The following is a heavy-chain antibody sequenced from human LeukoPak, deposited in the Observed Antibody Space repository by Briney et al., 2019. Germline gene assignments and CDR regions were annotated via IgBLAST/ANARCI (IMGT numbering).Heavy chain of an antibody. CDR1: GGSISSYY. V-gene: IGHV4-59*12. CDR2: IYYSGST. Sequence: SETLSLTCTVSGGSISSYYWSWIRQPPGKGLEWIGYIYYSGSTNYNPSLKSRVTISVDTSKNQFSLKLSSVTAADTAVYYCARVRGKIAAAGTYYWGQGTLVTVSS. CDR3: ARVRGKIAAAGTYY. J-gene: IGHJ4*02. D-gene: IGHD6-13*01.